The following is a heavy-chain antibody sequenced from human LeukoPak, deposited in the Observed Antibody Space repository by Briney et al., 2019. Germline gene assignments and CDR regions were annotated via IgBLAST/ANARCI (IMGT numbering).Heavy chain of an antibody. V-gene: IGHV4-59*08. CDR1: GGSISSDY. J-gene: IGHJ5*02. D-gene: IGHD3-10*01. CDR3: ARHEMVRGVIENWFDP. CDR2: IYYSGST. Sequence: SSETLSLTCTVSGGSISSDYWSWIRQPPGKGLEWIGDIYYSGSTNYNPSLKSRITISVDTSKNQFSLKLSSVTAADTAVYYCARHEMVRGVIENWFDPWGQGTLVTASS.